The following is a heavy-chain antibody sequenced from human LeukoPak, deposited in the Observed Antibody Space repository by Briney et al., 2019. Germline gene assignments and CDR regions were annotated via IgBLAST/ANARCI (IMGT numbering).Heavy chain of an antibody. Sequence: SETLSLTCSVSGGSISNHYCNWIRQSPGKELEWIGYVHYSRGTNYNPSLKSRVTISLDTSKNQFFLQLSSVTAADTAVYHCASGQGWLTDHWGRGTLVAVSS. CDR1: GGSISNHY. CDR2: VHYSRGT. CDR3: ASGQGWLTDH. J-gene: IGHJ5*02. D-gene: IGHD5-12*01. V-gene: IGHV4-59*11.